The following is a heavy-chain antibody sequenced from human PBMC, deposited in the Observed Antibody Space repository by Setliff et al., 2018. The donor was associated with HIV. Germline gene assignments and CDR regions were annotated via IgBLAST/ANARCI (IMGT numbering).Heavy chain of an antibody. D-gene: IGHD3-3*01. CDR3: AGFSYNFWVYRFDH. CDR1: GGSTTSGGYY. CDR2: IYYSGST. Sequence: LSLTCTVSGGSTTSGGYYWSWIRQHPGKGLEYIGYIYYSGSTYYNPSLKSRVTMSIDTSTQQFFLNVTSVTAADTAVYYCAGFSYNFWVYRFDHWGQGALVTVSS. J-gene: IGHJ4*02. V-gene: IGHV4-31*03.